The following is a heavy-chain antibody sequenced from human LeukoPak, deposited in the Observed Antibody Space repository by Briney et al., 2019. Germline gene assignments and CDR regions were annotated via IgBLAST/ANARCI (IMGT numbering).Heavy chain of an antibody. CDR3: AKDRSMVTTGSSDY. D-gene: IGHD3-10*01. J-gene: IGHJ4*02. CDR1: GFTFVDYA. V-gene: IGHV3-9*01. Sequence: PGGSLRLSCAASGFTFVDYAMHWARQAPGKGLEWVSGISWNSDSIGYADSVRGRFTISRDNAKNSLYLQMNGLSVEDTALYYCAKDRSMVTTGSSDYWGQGTLVTVSS. CDR2: ISWNSDSI.